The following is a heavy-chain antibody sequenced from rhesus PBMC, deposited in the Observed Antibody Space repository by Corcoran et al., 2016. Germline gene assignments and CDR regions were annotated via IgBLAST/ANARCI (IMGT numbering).Heavy chain of an antibody. Sequence: EVQLVESGGGLVQPGGSLRLSCAASGFTFSSYGMSWVRQAPGKGLEWVSYIRIGGGSTYSADSVKGRFTISRDNSTHTLSLQMNSLRAEDTAVYYCAKDREWLLHRGGLDSWGQGVVVTVSS. CDR1: GFTFSSYG. J-gene: IGHJ6*01. CDR3: AKDREWLLHRGGLDS. V-gene: IGHV3S5*01. D-gene: IGHD3-28*01. CDR2: IRIGGGST.